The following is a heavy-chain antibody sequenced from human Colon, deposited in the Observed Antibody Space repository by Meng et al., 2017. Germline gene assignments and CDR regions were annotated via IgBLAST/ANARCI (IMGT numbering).Heavy chain of an antibody. Sequence: QVQWQEPVPGLFQPSPTLPSTSTVSGGSISRGDYYWSWIRQPPGKGLEWIGYIYYSGSTYSNASLKSRVTISIDRSKNQFSLKLSSVTAADTAVYYCARDRKNYGERGWFDPWGQGTLVTVSS. D-gene: IGHD4-17*01. CDR3: ARDRKNYGERGWFDP. CDR2: IYYSGST. J-gene: IGHJ5*02. V-gene: IGHV4-30-4*01. CDR1: GGSISRGDYY.